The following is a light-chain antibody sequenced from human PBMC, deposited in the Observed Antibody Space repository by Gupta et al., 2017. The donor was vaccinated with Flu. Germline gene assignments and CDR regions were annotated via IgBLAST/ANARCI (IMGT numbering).Light chain of an antibody. V-gene: IGLV2-11*01. CDR1: SSDVGHFNY. Sequence: SVTISCTGTSSDVGHFNYVSWYQQYPGKAPRLMIYDVNYRPSGVPDRFSGSKSGNTASRTISGLQTEDEADYYCSSYAGRDSVVFGGGTRLTVL. CDR2: DVN. J-gene: IGLJ3*02. CDR3: SSYAGRDSVV.